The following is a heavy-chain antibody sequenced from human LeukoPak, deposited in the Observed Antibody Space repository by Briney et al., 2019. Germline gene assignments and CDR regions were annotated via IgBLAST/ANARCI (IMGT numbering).Heavy chain of an antibody. CDR1: GFTFSSYS. J-gene: IGHJ4*02. V-gene: IGHV3-48*01. CDR3: AREYCSSTSCLYDY. Sequence: GGSLRLSCAASGFTFSSYSMNWVRQAPGKGLEWVSFISSSRSTIYYADSVKGRFTISRDNAKNSLYLQMNSLRAEDTAVYYCAREYCSSTSCLYDYWGQGTLVTVSS. CDR2: ISSSRSTI. D-gene: IGHD2-2*01.